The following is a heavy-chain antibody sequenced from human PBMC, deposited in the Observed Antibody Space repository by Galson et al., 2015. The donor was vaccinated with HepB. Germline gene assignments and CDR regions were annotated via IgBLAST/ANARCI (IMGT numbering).Heavy chain of an antibody. CDR3: ARQSGAFDY. V-gene: IGHV5-51*01. Sequence: QSGAEVKKPGESLRISCQGSGYSFTSYWIAWVRQVPGKGLEWMGIMYPGDSDTTYSPSFQGQVTISADKSINTAYLQWSTLKASDTAIYYCARQSGAFDYWGQGTLVTVSS. CDR2: MYPGDSDT. CDR1: GYSFTSYW. D-gene: IGHD4-17*01. J-gene: IGHJ4*02.